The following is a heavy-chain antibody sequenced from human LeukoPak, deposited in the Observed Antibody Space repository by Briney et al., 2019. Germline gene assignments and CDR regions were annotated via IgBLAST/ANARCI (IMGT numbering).Heavy chain of an antibody. Sequence: PGGSLRLSCAASGFTFSSHGMSWVRQAPGKGLEWVSVIYSGGSTYYADSVKGRFTISRDNSKNTLYLQMNSLRAEDTAVYYCATSGGRLWFGEYGYWGQGTLVTVSS. D-gene: IGHD3-10*01. CDR1: GFTFSSHG. V-gene: IGHV3-66*01. CDR2: IYSGGST. CDR3: ATSGGRLWFGEYGY. J-gene: IGHJ4*02.